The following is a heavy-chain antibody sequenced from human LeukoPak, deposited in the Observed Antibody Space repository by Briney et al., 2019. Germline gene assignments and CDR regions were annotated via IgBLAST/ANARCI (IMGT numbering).Heavy chain of an antibody. D-gene: IGHD1-26*01. V-gene: IGHV3-66*01. CDR1: GFTVISNY. CDR2: IYSGGNT. Sequence: PGGSLRLSCAASGFTVISNYMSWVRQAPGKGLEWVSVIYSGGNTYYADSVKGRFSISRDNSKNMMYLQMNSLKTEDTAVYYCVTVGAADYWGQGTLVTVSS. J-gene: IGHJ4*02. CDR3: VTVGAADY.